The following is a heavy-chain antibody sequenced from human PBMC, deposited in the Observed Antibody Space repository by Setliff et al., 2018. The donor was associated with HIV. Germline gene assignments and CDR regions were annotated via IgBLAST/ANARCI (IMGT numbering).Heavy chain of an antibody. V-gene: IGHV4-34*01. J-gene: IGHJ6*03. CDR3: AIDWNHYFYYMDV. Sequence: SETLSLTCAVYGGSLNDYYWSWIRLPPGKGLEWIGEINHSGSTNYNPSLQSRVTISVDTSKNQFSLKLNSVTAADTAVYYCAIDWNHYFYYMDVWGKGTTVTVSS. CDR2: INHSGST. D-gene: IGHD1-1*01. CDR1: GGSLNDYY.